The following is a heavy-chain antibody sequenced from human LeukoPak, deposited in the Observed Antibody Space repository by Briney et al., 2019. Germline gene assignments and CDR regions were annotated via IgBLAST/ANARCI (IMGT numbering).Heavy chain of an antibody. CDR1: GGSIRSYY. J-gene: IGHJ4*02. D-gene: IGHD7-27*01. CDR2: FSNSGTT. CDR3: ARGSNWGDY. Sequence: ETLSLTCTVSGGSIRSYYWSWIRQPPGKGLEWIGYFSNSGTTNQNPSLKSRVTMSVDTSKNQFSLKLSSVTAADTAVYYCARGSNWGDYWGQGALVTVSS. V-gene: IGHV4-59*12.